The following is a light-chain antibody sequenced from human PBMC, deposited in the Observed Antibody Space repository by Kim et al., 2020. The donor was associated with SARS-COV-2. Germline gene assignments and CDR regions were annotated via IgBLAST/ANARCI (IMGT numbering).Light chain of an antibody. CDR1: QSISSN. J-gene: IGKJ1*01. Sequence: DIALTQSPCTLSLSPGERATLSCRASQSISSNVVWTQHRPGPAPRLLIYGASTRATGIPDRFSGSGSGTDFTLSINRLEPEDVAVYYCHQYAGAPWTLGQGTKVEIK. CDR2: GAS. V-gene: IGKV3-20*01. CDR3: HQYAGAPWT.